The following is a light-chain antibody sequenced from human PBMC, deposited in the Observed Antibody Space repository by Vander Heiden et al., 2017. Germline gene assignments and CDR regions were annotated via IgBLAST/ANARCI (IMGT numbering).Light chain of an antibody. CDR3: CSYAGSYV. Sequence: VTISCTGTSSDVGGYNYVAWYQQHPGKAPKLMIYDVSKRPSGVPDRFSGSKSGNTASLTISGLQAEDEADYYCCSYAGSYVFGTGTKVTVL. J-gene: IGLJ1*01. CDR1: SSDVGGYNY. CDR2: DVS. V-gene: IGLV2-11*01.